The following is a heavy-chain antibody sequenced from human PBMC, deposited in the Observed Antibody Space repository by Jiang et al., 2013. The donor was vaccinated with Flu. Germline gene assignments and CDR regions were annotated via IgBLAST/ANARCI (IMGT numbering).Heavy chain of an antibody. D-gene: IGHD3-3*01. CDR3: ARAHDFRSSHSHGMDV. CDR1: GFTFSSYS. Sequence: GGSLRLSCSASGFTFSSYSMNWVRQAPGKGLEWLSYISSSSSPIFYGDSVQGRFTISRDNAKSSLYLQMNSLRAEDTAVYYCARAHDFRSSHSHGMDVWGRGTTVTVSS. J-gene: IGHJ6*02. CDR2: ISSSSSPI. V-gene: IGHV3-48*01.